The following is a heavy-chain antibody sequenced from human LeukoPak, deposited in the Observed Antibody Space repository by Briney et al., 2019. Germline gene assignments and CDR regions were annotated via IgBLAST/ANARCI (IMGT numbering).Heavy chain of an antibody. CDR2: ISSSSSYI. J-gene: IGHJ4*02. Sequence: GGSLRLSCAASGFTFSSYSMNWVRQAPGKGLEWASSISSSSSYIYYADSVKGRFTISRDNAKNSLYLQMNSLRAEDTAVYYCARALDSLDYFDYWGQGTLVTVSS. CDR3: ARALDSLDYFDY. CDR1: GFTFSSYS. D-gene: IGHD2-21*01. V-gene: IGHV3-21*01.